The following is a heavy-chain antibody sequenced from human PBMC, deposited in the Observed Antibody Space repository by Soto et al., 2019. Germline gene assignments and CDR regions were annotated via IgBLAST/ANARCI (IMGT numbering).Heavy chain of an antibody. Sequence: GASVKVSCKASGYTFTSYGISWVRQAPGQGLEWMGWISAYNGNTNYAQKLQGRVTMTTDTSTSTAYMELRSLRSDDTAVYYCARGPYDFWSGYLNYYYYYMDVWGKGTTVTVSS. CDR3: ARGPYDFWSGYLNYYYYYMDV. CDR1: GYTFTSYG. CDR2: ISAYNGNT. D-gene: IGHD3-3*01. V-gene: IGHV1-18*01. J-gene: IGHJ6*03.